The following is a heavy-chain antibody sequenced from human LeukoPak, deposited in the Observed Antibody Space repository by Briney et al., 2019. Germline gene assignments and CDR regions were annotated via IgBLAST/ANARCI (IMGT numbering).Heavy chain of an antibody. CDR3: ARDSGPYYDFWSGYLNWFDP. J-gene: IGHJ5*02. D-gene: IGHD3-3*01. Sequence: ASVKVSCKASGYTFTGYYMHWVRQAPGQGLEWMGWISAYNGNTNYAQKLQGRVTMTTGTSTSTAYMELRSLRSDDTAVYYCARDSGPYYDFWSGYLNWFDPWGQGTLVTVSS. CDR2: ISAYNGNT. V-gene: IGHV1-18*04. CDR1: GYTFTGYY.